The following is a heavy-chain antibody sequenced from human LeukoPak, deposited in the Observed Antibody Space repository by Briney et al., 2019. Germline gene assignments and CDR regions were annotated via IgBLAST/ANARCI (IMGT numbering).Heavy chain of an antibody. V-gene: IGHV3-21*01. Sequence: GGSLRLSCAASGFTFSSYSMNWVRQAPGKGLEWVSSISSSSSFIYYADSVKGRFTISRDNAKNSLYLQMNSLRAEDTAVYYCAREGYCSSTSCYPLDYWGQGTLVTVSS. D-gene: IGHD2-2*01. CDR2: ISSSSSFI. CDR3: AREGYCSSTSCYPLDY. J-gene: IGHJ4*02. CDR1: GFTFSSYS.